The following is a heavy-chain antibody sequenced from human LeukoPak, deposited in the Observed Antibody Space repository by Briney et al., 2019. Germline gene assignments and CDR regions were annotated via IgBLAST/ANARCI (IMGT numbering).Heavy chain of an antibody. CDR2: ISSVSTTI. CDR1: GFTFSTYS. J-gene: IGHJ3*02. V-gene: IGHV3-48*04. CDR3: ARDRGDYDFWSGSPDI. Sequence: GGSLRLPCAASGFTFSTYSMSWVRQAPGKGLEWVSYISSVSTTIYYADSVKGRFTISRDNAKNSLYLQMNSLRAEDTAVYYCARDRGDYDFWSGSPDIWGQGTMVTVSS. D-gene: IGHD3-3*01.